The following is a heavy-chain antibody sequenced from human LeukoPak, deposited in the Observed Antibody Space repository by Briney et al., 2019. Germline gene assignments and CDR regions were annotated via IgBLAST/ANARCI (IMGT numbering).Heavy chain of an antibody. D-gene: IGHD3-22*01. CDR3: ARALTSGGYDSSGYYHYYYYGMDV. CDR2: IYYSGST. V-gene: IGHV4-59*01. J-gene: IGHJ6*02. CDR1: GGSISSYY. Sequence: SETLSLTCTVSGGSISSYYWSWIRQPPGKGLEWIGYIYYSGSTNYNPSLKSRVTISVDASKNQFSLKLSSVTAADTAVYYCARALTSGGYDSSGYYHYYYYGMDVWGQGTMVTVSS.